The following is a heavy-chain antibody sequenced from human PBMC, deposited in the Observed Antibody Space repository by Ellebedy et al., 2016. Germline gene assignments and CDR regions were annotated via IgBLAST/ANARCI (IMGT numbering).Heavy chain of an antibody. CDR2: IIPIFGTA. CDR1: GGTFSSYA. J-gene: IGHJ6*02. Sequence: SVKVSCXASGGTFSSYAISWVRQAPGQGLEWMGGIIPIFGTANYAQKFQGRVTITADESTSTAYMELSSLRSEDTAVYYCARDGGGVVVAATPPYYYGMDVWGQGTTVTVSS. V-gene: IGHV1-69*13. CDR3: ARDGGGVVVAATPPYYYGMDV. D-gene: IGHD2-15*01.